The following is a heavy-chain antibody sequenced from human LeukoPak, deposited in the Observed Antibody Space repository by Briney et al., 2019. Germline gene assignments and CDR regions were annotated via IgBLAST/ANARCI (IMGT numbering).Heavy chain of an antibody. D-gene: IGHD3-3*01. CDR3: ARGSPYYDFWSGYYVSPSYYYYMDV. J-gene: IGHJ6*03. V-gene: IGHV4-34*01. CDR1: GGSFSGYY. Sequence: SETLSLTCAVYGGSFSGYYWSWTRQPPGKGLEWIGEINHSGSTNYNPSLKSRVTISVDTSKNQFSLKLSSVTAADTAVYYCARGSPYYDFWSGYYVSPSYYYYMDVWGKGTTVTVSS. CDR2: INHSGST.